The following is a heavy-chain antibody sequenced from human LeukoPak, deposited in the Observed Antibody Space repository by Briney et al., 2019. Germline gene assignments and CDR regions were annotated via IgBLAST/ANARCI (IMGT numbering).Heavy chain of an antibody. D-gene: IGHD3-9*01. CDR1: GDSVSSNSAA. Sequence: SQTLSLTCAISGDSVSSNSAAWNWLRQSPSRGLEWLGRTYCRSKWYNDYAVYVKSRITINPDTSKNQFSLQLNSVTPEDTAVYYCARAGYYDILTGYYRRGQFDPWGQGTLVTVSS. CDR2: TYCRSKWYN. V-gene: IGHV6-1*01. CDR3: ARAGYYDILTGYYRRGQFDP. J-gene: IGHJ5*02.